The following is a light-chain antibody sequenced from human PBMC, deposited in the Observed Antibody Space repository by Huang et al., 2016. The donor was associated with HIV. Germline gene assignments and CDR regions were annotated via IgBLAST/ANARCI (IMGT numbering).Light chain of an antibody. Sequence: DIQMTQSPSSLSASVGDRVTITCRASQNINSYLTWYQKKPGKAPKVLIYGASILQSGVPARFSGSGSGTDFTLTISSLQPDDFATYYCQQSDNIPPTFGQGTRV. J-gene: IGKJ1*01. V-gene: IGKV1-39*01. CDR2: GAS. CDR1: QNINSY. CDR3: QQSDNIPPT.